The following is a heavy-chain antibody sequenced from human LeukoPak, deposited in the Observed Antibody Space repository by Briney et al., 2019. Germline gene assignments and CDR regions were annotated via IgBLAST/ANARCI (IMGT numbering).Heavy chain of an antibody. D-gene: IGHD1-26*01. Sequence: ASVKVSCKASGYTFADYFIHWVRQAPGQGLEWMGRTNPNSGGAEYAPKFQGWVTMTRDTSISTAYVEVSRLISDDTAVYYCARDLTSTSNWEFDYWGQGTLVIVSS. CDR1: GYTFADYF. J-gene: IGHJ4*02. CDR3: ARDLTSTSNWEFDY. CDR2: TNPNSGGA. V-gene: IGHV1-2*04.